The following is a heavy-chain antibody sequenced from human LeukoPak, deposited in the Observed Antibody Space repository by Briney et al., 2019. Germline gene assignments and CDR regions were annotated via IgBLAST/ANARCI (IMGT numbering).Heavy chain of an antibody. CDR2: IRPDGSEK. J-gene: IGHJ3*01. Sequence: GGSLRLSCAASGFTFSRYWMNWVRQAPGKGLEWVANIRPDGSEKYSVDSVKGRFTISRDNAKNSLFLQMDSLRAEDTAVYYCARESSGAAGDWGRGTMVTVSS. V-gene: IGHV3-7*01. CDR3: ARESSGAAGD. CDR1: GFTFSRYW. D-gene: IGHD6-13*01.